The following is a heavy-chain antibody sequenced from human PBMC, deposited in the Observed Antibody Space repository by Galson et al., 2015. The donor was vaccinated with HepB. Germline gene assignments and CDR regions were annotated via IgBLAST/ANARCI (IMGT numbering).Heavy chain of an antibody. V-gene: IGHV3-23*01. CDR2: ISGSGGST. CDR3: AKEGCSSTSCYLYYYYYYMDV. J-gene: IGHJ6*03. Sequence: SLRLSCAASGFTFSSCAMSWVRQAPGKGLEWVSAISGSGGSTYYADSVKGRFTISRDNSKNTLYLQMNSLRAEDTAVYYCAKEGCSSTSCYLYYYYYYMDVWGKGTTVTVSS. D-gene: IGHD2-2*01. CDR1: GFTFSSCA.